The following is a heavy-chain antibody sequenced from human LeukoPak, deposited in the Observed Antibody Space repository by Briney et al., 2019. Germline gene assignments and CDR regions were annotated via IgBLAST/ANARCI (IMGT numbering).Heavy chain of an antibody. D-gene: IGHD1-26*01. CDR2: IKKDGSER. Sequence: GGSLRFSFAPPGFTFGNNWISWVRQAPGKGLEWVANIKKDGSERNYVDSVKGRFTISRDNGKNSVYLQMDSLRAEDTAAYHCAHSGSYFDYLGQGTLVTVSS. V-gene: IGHV3-7*01. CDR1: GFTFGNNW. CDR3: AHSGSYFDY. J-gene: IGHJ4*02.